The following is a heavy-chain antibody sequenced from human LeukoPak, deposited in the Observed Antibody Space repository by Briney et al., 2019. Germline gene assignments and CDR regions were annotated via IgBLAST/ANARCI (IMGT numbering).Heavy chain of an antibody. CDR1: GGTFSSYA. J-gene: IGHJ4*02. Sequence: GSSVKVSCKASGGTFSSYAISWVRQAPGQGLEWMGGIILIFGTTNYAQNFQGRVTITADESTSTAYMELSSLRSEDTAVYYCARMVTATSLYFDYWGQGTLVTVSS. CDR3: ARMVTATSLYFDY. D-gene: IGHD2-21*02. CDR2: IILIFGTT. V-gene: IGHV1-69*01.